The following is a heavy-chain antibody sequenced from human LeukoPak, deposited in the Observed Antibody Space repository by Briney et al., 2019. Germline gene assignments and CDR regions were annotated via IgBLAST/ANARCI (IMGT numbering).Heavy chain of an antibody. V-gene: IGHV4-39*01. CDR2: IYYSGST. CDR1: GGSISSSSYY. Sequence: SETLSLTCTVSGGSISSSSYYWGWIRQPPGKGLEWIGSIYYSGSTYYNPPLKSRVTISVDTSKNQFSLKLSSLTAADTAVYYCASHDTYYYDSSSPFFDYWGQGTLVTVSS. D-gene: IGHD3-22*01. CDR3: ASHDTYYYDSSSPFFDY. J-gene: IGHJ4*02.